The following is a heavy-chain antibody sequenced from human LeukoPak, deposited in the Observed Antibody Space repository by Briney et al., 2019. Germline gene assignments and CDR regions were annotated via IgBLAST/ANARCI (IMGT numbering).Heavy chain of an antibody. CDR1: GSSFTSYW. CDR3: ASQNSRCFDY. CDR2: IYPGDSDT. V-gene: IGHV5-51*01. J-gene: IGHJ4*02. Sequence: GDSLKISCQGSGSSFTSYWIGWGRQMPGKGLGWIGIIYPGDSDTRYSPSFQGQVTISADKSISTAYLKWSSLKASDTAMYFCASQNSRCFDYWGQGTLVTVSS. D-gene: IGHD2/OR15-2a*01.